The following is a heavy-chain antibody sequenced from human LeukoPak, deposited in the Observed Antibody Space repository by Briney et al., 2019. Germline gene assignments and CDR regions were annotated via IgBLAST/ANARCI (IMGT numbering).Heavy chain of an antibody. Sequence: GRSLRLSCAASGFTFSNYGMHWVRQAPGKGLEWVAVISYDGSNKYYADSVKGRFTISRDNSKNTLCLQMNSLRAEDTAVYYCAKAAGGATSLFDDWGQGTLVTVSS. CDR3: AKAAGGATSLFDD. J-gene: IGHJ4*02. CDR2: ISYDGSNK. V-gene: IGHV3-30*18. D-gene: IGHD1-26*01. CDR1: GFTFSNYG.